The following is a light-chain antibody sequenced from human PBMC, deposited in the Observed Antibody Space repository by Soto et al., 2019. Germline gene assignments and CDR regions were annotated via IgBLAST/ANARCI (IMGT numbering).Light chain of an antibody. Sequence: QSALTQPPSASGSPRQSVTISCTGTSSDVGGYNYVSWYQQHPGKAPKLMIYEVTKRPSGVPDRFSGSKSGNTASLTVSGLQAADEADYYCSSYAGSKNFVIFGGGTKLTVL. CDR2: EVT. CDR3: SSYAGSKNFVI. CDR1: SSDVGGYNY. J-gene: IGLJ2*01. V-gene: IGLV2-8*01.